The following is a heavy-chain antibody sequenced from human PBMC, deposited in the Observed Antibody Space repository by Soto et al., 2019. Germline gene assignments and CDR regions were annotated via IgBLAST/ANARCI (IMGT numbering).Heavy chain of an antibody. V-gene: IGHV1-69*13. J-gene: IGHJ2*01. D-gene: IGHD6-13*01. CDR1: GGTFSSYA. CDR3: ARDRDSTKSSYWYFDL. CDR2: IIPIFGTA. Sequence: SVKVSCKASGGTFSSYAISWVRQAPGQGLEWMGGIIPIFGTANYAQKFQGRVTITADESTSTAYMELSSLRSEDTVVYYCARDRDSTKSSYWYFDLWGRGTLVTVSS.